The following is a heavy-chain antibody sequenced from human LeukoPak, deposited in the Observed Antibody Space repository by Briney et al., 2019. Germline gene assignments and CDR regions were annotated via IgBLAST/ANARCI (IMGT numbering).Heavy chain of an antibody. V-gene: IGHV1-2*02. Sequence: GASVKVSCKTSGYTFTGYYIHWVRQAPGQGLEWMGWINPNSGGTNYAQKFQGRVTMTRDTSISTAYMELSRLRSDDTAVYYCARDYYYDSSDYYFDYWGQGTLVTVSS. CDR1: GYTFTGYY. CDR3: ARDYYYDSSDYYFDY. J-gene: IGHJ4*02. D-gene: IGHD3-22*01. CDR2: INPNSGGT.